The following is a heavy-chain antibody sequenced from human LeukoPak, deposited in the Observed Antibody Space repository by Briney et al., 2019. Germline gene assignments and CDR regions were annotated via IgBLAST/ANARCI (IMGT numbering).Heavy chain of an antibody. J-gene: IGHJ4*02. CDR2: ISGSGGST. V-gene: IGHV3-23*01. D-gene: IGHD3-16*02. CDR3: AKDQNVWGSYRPPLDY. Sequence: GGSLRLSCAASGFTFPSYAMSWVRQAPGKGLEWVSAISGSGGSTYYADSVKGRFTISRDNSKNTLYLQMNSLRAEDTAVYYCAKDQNVWGSYRPPLDYWGQGTLVTVSS. CDR1: GFTFPSYA.